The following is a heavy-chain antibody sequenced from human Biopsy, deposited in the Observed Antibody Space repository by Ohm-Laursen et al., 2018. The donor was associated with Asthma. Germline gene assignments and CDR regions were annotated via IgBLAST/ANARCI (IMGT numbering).Heavy chain of an antibody. J-gene: IGHJ3*01. CDR2: ISTGNGDT. D-gene: IGHD3-9*01. CDR1: GYNFISFA. Sequence: SVKVSCKASGYNFISFAIHWVRQAPGQRLEWMGWISTGNGDTKYSQKFQGRVTITRDTSASTAYMELRSLRSEDTATYYCARTYYDFLTGQVKDVFGVWGQGTMVTVSS. V-gene: IGHV1-3*04. CDR3: ARTYYDFLTGQVKDVFGV.